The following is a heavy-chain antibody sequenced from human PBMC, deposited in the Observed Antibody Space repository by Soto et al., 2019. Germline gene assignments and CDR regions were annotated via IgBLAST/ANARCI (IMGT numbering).Heavy chain of an antibody. V-gene: IGHV4-4*07. CDR3: ARETSTEHVSYYYYGMDV. CDR2: IYTSGIS. Sequence: SETLSLTCSVSGDSISGYYCSWIRQPAGKGLEWIGHIYTSGISTYNPSLKSRVTMSVDTSKNQFSLRLSSVTAADTAVYYCARETSTEHVSYYYYGMDVWGQGTTVTVS. CDR1: GDSISGYY. J-gene: IGHJ6*02.